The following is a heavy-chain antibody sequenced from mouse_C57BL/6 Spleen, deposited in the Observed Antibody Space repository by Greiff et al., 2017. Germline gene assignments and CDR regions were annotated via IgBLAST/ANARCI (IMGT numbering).Heavy chain of an antibody. J-gene: IGHJ2*01. Sequence: QVQLQQPGAELVMPGASVKLSCKASGYTFTSYWMHWVKQRPGQGLEWIGEIDPSDSYTTYNQKFKGKSTLTVDKSSSTAYMQLSSLTSEDSAVYYCARSLITTVAFDYWGQGTTLTVSS. V-gene: IGHV1-69*01. CDR2: IDPSDSYT. CDR3: ARSLITTVAFDY. CDR1: GYTFTSYW. D-gene: IGHD1-1*01.